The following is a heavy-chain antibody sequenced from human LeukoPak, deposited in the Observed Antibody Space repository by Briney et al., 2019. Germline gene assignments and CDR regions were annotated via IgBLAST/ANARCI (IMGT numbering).Heavy chain of an antibody. CDR3: TGEMATTLDY. J-gene: IGHJ4*02. D-gene: IGHD5-24*01. Sequence: GASVKVSCKASGGTFSSYAISWVRQAPGQGLEWMRGIIPIFGTANYAQKFQGRVTITADESTSTAYMELSSLRSEDTAVYYCTGEMATTLDYWGQGTLVTVSS. CDR2: IIPIFGTA. V-gene: IGHV1-69*01. CDR1: GGTFSSYA.